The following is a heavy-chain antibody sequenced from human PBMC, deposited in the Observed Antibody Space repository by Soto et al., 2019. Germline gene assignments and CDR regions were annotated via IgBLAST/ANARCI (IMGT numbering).Heavy chain of an antibody. J-gene: IGHJ4*02. CDR1: GFTFSSYG. D-gene: IGHD3-3*01. V-gene: IGHV3-33*01. CDR2: IWYDGSNK. Sequence: GGSLRLSCAASGFTFSSYGMHWVRQAPGKGLEWVAVIWYDGSNKYYADSVKGRFTISRDNSKNTLYLQMNSLRAEDTAVYYCARDVESDYDFWSGYTGIDYWGQGTLVTVSS. CDR3: ARDVESDYDFWSGYTGIDY.